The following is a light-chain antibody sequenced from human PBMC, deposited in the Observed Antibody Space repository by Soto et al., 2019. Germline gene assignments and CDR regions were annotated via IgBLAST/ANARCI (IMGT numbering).Light chain of an antibody. Sequence: EIVLTQSPGTLSLSPGERATVSCRASQSVSSSYLAWYQQKPGQAPRLLIYGASSRATGIPDRFSGSGSGTDFTLTISRLEPEDFAVYYFQQYGSSPYTFGQGTKLEIK. CDR2: GAS. CDR3: QQYGSSPYT. CDR1: QSVSSSY. J-gene: IGKJ2*01. V-gene: IGKV3-20*01.